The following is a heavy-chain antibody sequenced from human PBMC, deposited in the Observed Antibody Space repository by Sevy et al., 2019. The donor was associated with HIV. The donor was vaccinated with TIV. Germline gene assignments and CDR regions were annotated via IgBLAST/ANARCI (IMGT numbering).Heavy chain of an antibody. CDR3: ATELGTYYYDSSGYYSDY. CDR2: ISGSGGST. D-gene: IGHD3-22*01. V-gene: IGHV3-23*01. Sequence: GGSLRLSCAASGFTFSSYAMSWVRQAPGKGLEWVSAISGSGGSTYYADSVKGRFTISRDNSKNTRYLQMNSLRAEDTAVYYCATELGTYYYDSSGYYSDYWGQGTLVTVSS. CDR1: GFTFSSYA. J-gene: IGHJ4*02.